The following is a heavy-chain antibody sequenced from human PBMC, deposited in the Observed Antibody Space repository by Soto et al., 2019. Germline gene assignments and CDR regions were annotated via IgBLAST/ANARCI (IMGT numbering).Heavy chain of an antibody. CDR2: INWNGGST. V-gene: IGHV3-20*04. J-gene: IGHJ3*02. CDR3: ARGEDSSGYYSALIGGAFDI. CDR1: GFTFDDYG. D-gene: IGHD3-22*01. Sequence: GGSLRLSCAASGFTFDDYGMSWVRQAPGKGLEWVSGINWNGGSTGYADSVKGRFTISRDNAKNSLYLQMNSLRAEDTALYYCARGEDSSGYYSALIGGAFDIWGQGTMVTVSS.